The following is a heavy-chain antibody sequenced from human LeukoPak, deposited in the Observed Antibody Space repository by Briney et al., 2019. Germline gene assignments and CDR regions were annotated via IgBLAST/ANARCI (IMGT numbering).Heavy chain of an antibody. CDR1: GFTVSSNY. D-gene: IGHD3-22*01. V-gene: IGHV3-66*01. CDR2: IYSGGST. CDR3: ARDPLYYDSSGYYKDI. Sequence: GGSLRLSCAASGFTVSSNYMSWVRQAPGKGLEWVSVIYSGGSTYYADSVKGRFTISRDNSKNTLYLQMNSLRAEDTAVYYCARDPLYYDSSGYYKDIWGQGTMVTVSS. J-gene: IGHJ3*02.